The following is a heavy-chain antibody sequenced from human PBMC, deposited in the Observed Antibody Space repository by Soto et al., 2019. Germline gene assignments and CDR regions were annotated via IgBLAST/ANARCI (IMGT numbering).Heavy chain of an antibody. J-gene: IGHJ5*01. CDR2: SYYSGST. CDR1: GDSISPHY. CDR3: ARGFPLWFDP. V-gene: IGHV4-59*11. Sequence: SETLSLTCTVSGDSISPHYWSWIRQPPGKGLEWIGYSYYSGSTNYNPSLKSRVTISIDTSTSTVHMEVRSLRSDDTAVYYCARGFPLWFDPRGQGTLVTV. D-gene: IGHD3-3*01.